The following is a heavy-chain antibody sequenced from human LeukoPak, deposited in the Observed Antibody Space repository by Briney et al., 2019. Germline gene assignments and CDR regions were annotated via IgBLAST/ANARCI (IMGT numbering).Heavy chain of an antibody. D-gene: IGHD1-26*01. CDR3: ASSGSYRFDY. J-gene: IGHJ4*02. CDR2: ITASGTAM. Sequence: PGGSLRLSCAASGFTFSSYSMNWVRQAPGKGLEWVSHITASGTAMFYADSVKRRFTISRDNAKNSLYLQMNSLRDEDTAVYYCASSGSYRFDYWGQGTLVTASS. V-gene: IGHV3-48*02. CDR1: GFTFSSYS.